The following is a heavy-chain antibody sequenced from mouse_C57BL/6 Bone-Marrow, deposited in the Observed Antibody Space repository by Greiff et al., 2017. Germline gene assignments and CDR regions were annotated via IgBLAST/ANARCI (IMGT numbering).Heavy chain of an antibody. D-gene: IGHD2-3*01. J-gene: IGHJ3*01. CDR1: GFNIKDYY. CDR2: IDPEDGDT. Sequence: VQLQQSGAELVRPGASVKLSCTASGFNIKDYYMHWVKQRPEQGLAWIGRIDPEDGDTAYAPKFQGKATMTADTSSNTAYRQLSSLTSEDTAVYYCTRGYYWFAYWGQGTLVTVSA. V-gene: IGHV14-1*01. CDR3: TRGYYWFAY.